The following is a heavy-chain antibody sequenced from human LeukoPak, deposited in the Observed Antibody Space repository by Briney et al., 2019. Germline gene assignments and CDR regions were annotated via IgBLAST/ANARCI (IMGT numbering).Heavy chain of an antibody. CDR1: GYTVTGYY. CDR3: ATRPQHLDAFDI. J-gene: IGHJ3*02. CDR2: ITPNSGDT. V-gene: IGHV1-2*02. Sequence: ASVKVSCKASGYTVTGYYIHWVRQAPWQGLEGMGWITPNSGDTDYAQKFQGRVTMTRDTSITTAYMELSSLRSDDTAIYYCATRPQHLDAFDIWGQGTMVTVSS. D-gene: IGHD6-6*01.